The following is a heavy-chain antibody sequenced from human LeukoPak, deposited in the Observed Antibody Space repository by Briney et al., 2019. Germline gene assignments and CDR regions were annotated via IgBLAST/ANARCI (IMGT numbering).Heavy chain of an antibody. CDR3: AKGLITRDFDY. Sequence: GGSLRLSCAASGFTFSSYGMHWVRQAPGKRLEWVAFIRYDGSSKFYADSVKARFTISRDNSKNTLYLQMNSLRAEDTAVYYCAKGLITRDFDYWGQGTLVTVSS. V-gene: IGHV3-30*02. CDR1: GFTFSSYG. J-gene: IGHJ4*02. CDR2: IRYDGSSK. D-gene: IGHD7-27*01.